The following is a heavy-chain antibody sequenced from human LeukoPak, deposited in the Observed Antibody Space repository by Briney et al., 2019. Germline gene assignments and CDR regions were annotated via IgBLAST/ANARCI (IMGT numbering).Heavy chain of an antibody. V-gene: IGHV3-23*01. J-gene: IGHJ4*02. CDR3: AKQLGYCSDGSCYFPY. D-gene: IGHD2-15*01. CDR1: GFTFSSSA. CDR2: ISNNGGYT. Sequence: GGSLRLSFAASGFTFSSSAMSWVRQAPGKGLEWVSAISNNGGYTYYADSVQGRFTISRDNSKSTLCLQMNSLRAEDTAVYYCAKQLGYCSDGSCYFPYWGQGTLVTVSS.